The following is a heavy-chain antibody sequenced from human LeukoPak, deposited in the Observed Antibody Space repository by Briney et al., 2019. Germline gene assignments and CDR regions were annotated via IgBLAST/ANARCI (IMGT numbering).Heavy chain of an antibody. CDR3: ARESTRERPGC. CDR1: GFTFSHYY. V-gene: IGHV3-7*01. D-gene: IGHD1-1*01. Sequence: PGGSLRLSCAASGFTFSHYYMSWVRQAPGKGLEWVANIKQDGSEQFYLDSVKGRFTISRDNAKNALYLQMHSLRVEDTAVYYCARESTRERPGCWGQGTQVTVSS. J-gene: IGHJ4*02. CDR2: IKQDGSEQ.